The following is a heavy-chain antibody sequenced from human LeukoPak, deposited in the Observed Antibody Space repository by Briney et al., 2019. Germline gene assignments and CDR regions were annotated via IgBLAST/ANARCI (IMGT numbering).Heavy chain of an antibody. CDR1: GGTFSSYA. V-gene: IGHV1-69*04. Sequence: GASVKVSCKASGGTFSSYAISWVRQAPGQGLEWMGRIIPILGIANYAQKFQGRVTITADKSTSTAYMELSSLRSEDTAVYYCARDPEYSSSNFDYWGQGTLVTVSP. CDR3: ARDPEYSSSNFDY. J-gene: IGHJ4*02. D-gene: IGHD6-6*01. CDR2: IIPILGIA.